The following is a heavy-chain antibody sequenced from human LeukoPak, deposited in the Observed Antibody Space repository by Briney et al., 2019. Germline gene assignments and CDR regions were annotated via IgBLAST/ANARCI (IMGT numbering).Heavy chain of an antibody. Sequence: GGSLRLSCAASGFTFSSYSMNWVRQAPGKGLEWVSYISSSSSTIYYADSVKGRFTISRDNAKNSLYLQMNSLRAEDTAVYYCARGGEVTYYDFWSGYYPGNSHYYYMDVWGKGTTVTVSS. J-gene: IGHJ6*03. CDR1: GFTFSSYS. V-gene: IGHV3-48*01. D-gene: IGHD3-3*01. CDR2: ISSSSSTI. CDR3: ARGGEVTYYDFWSGYYPGNSHYYYMDV.